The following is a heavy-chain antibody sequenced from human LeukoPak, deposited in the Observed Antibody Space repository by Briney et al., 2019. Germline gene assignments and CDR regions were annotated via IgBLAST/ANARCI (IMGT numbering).Heavy chain of an antibody. V-gene: IGHV4-61*08. CDR1: GGSISSGGYY. J-gene: IGHJ6*03. D-gene: IGHD3-3*01. CDR3: ARDAHWDFWSGYYDPYYYMDV. CDR2: IYYSGST. Sequence: PSQTLSLTCTVSGGSISSGGYYWSWIRQPPGKGLEWIGYIYYSGSTNYNPSLKSRVTISVDTSKNQFSLKLSSVTAADTAVYYCARDAHWDFWSGYYDPYYYMDVWGKGTTVTVSS.